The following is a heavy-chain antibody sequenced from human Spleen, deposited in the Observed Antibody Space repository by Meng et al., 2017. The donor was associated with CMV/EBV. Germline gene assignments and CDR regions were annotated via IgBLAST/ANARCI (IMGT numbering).Heavy chain of an antibody. V-gene: IGHV4-34*12. J-gene: IGHJ4*02. CDR2: IMQRVNS. CDR1: GSFSFCS. D-gene: IGHD3-10*01. CDR3: AGPRFLWFWELLPSYFDY. Sequence: GSFSFCSWSSMRQAPGRGRGWIEHIMQRVNSTYTPSLDSRVSISVVTSTNRFSLKLSSVPAAGTAMSFCAGPRFLWFWELLPSYFDYWGQGTLVTVSS.